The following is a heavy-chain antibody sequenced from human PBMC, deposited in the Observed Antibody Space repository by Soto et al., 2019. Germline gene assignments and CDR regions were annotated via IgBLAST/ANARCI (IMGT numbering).Heavy chain of an antibody. Sequence: ASEKVSCKASGYIFSSHCIYWVRQAPGQGLQWMGIINPSGGRTAYAQKFQGRVTLTRDMSTSTVYMELTSLTYDDTAVYYCARDVSGPGATYVMDVWGQGTTVTVSS. D-gene: IGHD2-2*01. CDR1: GYIFSSHC. CDR2: INPSGGRT. V-gene: IGHV1-46*01. CDR3: ARDVSGPGATYVMDV. J-gene: IGHJ6*02.